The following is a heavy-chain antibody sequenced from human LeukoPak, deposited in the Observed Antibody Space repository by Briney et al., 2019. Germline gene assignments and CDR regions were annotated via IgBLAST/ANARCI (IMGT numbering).Heavy chain of an antibody. V-gene: IGHV1-69*13. D-gene: IGHD6-6*01. Sequence: GVSLKVSCKASGGTFSSYSISWVRQAPGQGLELMVGIIPIFCTANYAQKFQGRVTITEDESTNTAYMELISLRSEDTAVYYCARGDPPSNFDYWGQGTLVTVSS. J-gene: IGHJ4*02. CDR1: GGTFSSYS. CDR2: IIPIFCTA. CDR3: ARGDPPSNFDY.